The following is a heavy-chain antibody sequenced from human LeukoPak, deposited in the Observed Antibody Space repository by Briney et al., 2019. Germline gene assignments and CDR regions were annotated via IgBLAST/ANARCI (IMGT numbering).Heavy chain of an antibody. J-gene: IGHJ4*02. D-gene: IGHD5-24*01. CDR3: ARDSIRDGTNSGFDY. CDR1: GGTFSSYA. V-gene: IGHV1-69*05. Sequence: GASVKVSCKASGGTFSSYAISWVRQAPGQGLEWMERIIPIFGTANYAQKFQGRVTITTDESTSTAYMELSSLRSEDTAVYYCARDSIRDGTNSGFDYWGQGTLVTVSS. CDR2: IIPIFGTA.